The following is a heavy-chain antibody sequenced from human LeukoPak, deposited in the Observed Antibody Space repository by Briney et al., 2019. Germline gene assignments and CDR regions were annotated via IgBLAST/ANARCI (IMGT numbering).Heavy chain of an antibody. V-gene: IGHV4-59*08. CDR2: IYYSGST. CDR3: ASSLNAGYSSGWYNTAYYYGMDV. CDR1: GGSISSYY. D-gene: IGHD6-19*01. Sequence: ASETLSLTCTVSGGSISSYYWSWIRQPPGKGLEWIGYIYYSGSTNYNPSLKSRVTISVGTAKNQFSLTLSSVTAADTAVYYCASSLNAGYSSGWYNTAYYYGMDVWGQGTLVTVSS. J-gene: IGHJ6*02.